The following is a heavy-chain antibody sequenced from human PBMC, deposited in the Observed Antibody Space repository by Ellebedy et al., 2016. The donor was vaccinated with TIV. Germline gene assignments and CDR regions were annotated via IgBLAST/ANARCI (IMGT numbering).Heavy chain of an antibody. Sequence: GESLKISXAASGFTFSSYWMSWVRQAPGKGLEWVANIKQDGSEKYYVDSVKGRFTISRDNAKNSLYLQMNSLRAEDTAVYYCARPLYCSGGSCLNWFDPWGQGTLVTVSS. D-gene: IGHD2-15*01. CDR2: IKQDGSEK. V-gene: IGHV3-7*01. CDR3: ARPLYCSGGSCLNWFDP. CDR1: GFTFSSYW. J-gene: IGHJ5*02.